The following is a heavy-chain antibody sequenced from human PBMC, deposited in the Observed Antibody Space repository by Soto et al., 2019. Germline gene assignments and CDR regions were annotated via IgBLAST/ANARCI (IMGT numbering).Heavy chain of an antibody. J-gene: IGHJ4*02. CDR2: INPHSGVT. CDR1: VYTFTDYY. Sequence: ASVKVSGRASVYTFTDYYIHWVRPAPGQGPEWMGWINPHSGVTNCAQKFQGWVTMTRDTSITTAYMELRRLRSDDTAVYYCARQADSSGYYIYFDYCGRGTLVTFSS. CDR3: ARQADSSGYYIYFDY. V-gene: IGHV1-2*04. D-gene: IGHD3-22*01.